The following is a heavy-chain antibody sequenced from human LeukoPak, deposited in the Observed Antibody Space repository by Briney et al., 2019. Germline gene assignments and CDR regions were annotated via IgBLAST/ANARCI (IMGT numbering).Heavy chain of an antibody. D-gene: IGHD1-14*01. V-gene: IGHV4-59*01. J-gene: IGHJ4*02. CDR2: VFHSGYT. CDR1: GFTLSSYA. CDR3: ASSDIVTGTTYYFDY. Sequence: GSLRLSCAASGFTLSSYAMSWIRQPPGKGLEWIGSVFHSGYTNYNPSLKSRVTISVDTSKNQFSLKLSSVTAADTAVYYCASSDIVTGTTYYFDYWGQGTLITVSS.